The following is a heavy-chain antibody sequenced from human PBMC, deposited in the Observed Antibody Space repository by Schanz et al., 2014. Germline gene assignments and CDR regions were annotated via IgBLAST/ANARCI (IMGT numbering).Heavy chain of an antibody. Sequence: VHLLESGGGLVEPGGSLRLSCAASGFSFSDYYMSWIRQAPGKGLEWVANIKEDGSVKDYVDSVTGRFTISRDNAKNTLYLQMNTLRAEDTAVYYCAASSGWHPSTDYWGQGTLVTVSS. D-gene: IGHD6-19*01. CDR1: GFSFSDYY. CDR3: AASSGWHPSTDY. CDR2: IKEDGSVK. J-gene: IGHJ4*02. V-gene: IGHV3-7*03.